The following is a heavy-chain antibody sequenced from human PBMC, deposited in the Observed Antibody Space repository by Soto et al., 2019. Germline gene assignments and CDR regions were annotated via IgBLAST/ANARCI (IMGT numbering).Heavy chain of an antibody. V-gene: IGHV4-39*01. CDR1: HGSITSGDYF. Sequence: PSETLSLTCTVSHGSITSGDYFWSWIRQPPGKGLEFIGSFHSSGGTYYSPSLKSRASISIDKSRNQFSLKLTSVNAGDTAVYFCASVVVGATRQTGSDHWGQGTLVTVSS. J-gene: IGHJ4*02. D-gene: IGHD2-15*01. CDR2: FHSSGGT. CDR3: ASVVVGATRQTGSDH.